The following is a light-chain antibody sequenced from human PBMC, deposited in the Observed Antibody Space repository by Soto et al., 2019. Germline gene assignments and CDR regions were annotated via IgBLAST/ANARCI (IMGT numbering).Light chain of an antibody. CDR1: QSVVYSSNNKNY. V-gene: IGKV4-1*01. CDR2: WAS. CDR3: QQYYSTLPT. J-gene: IGKJ1*01. Sequence: DIVMTQSPDSLAVSLGERATINCKSSQSVVYSSNNKNYLAWYQQKPGQPPKLLMYWASTRESGVPDRFSGSGSGTDFTLTISSLQAEDVAVYYCQQYYSTLPTFGQGTKVEIK.